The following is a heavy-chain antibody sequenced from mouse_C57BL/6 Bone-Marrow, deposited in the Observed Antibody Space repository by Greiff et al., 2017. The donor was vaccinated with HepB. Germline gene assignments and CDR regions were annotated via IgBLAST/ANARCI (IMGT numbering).Heavy chain of an antibody. Sequence: EVHLVESGPELVKPGASVKISCKASGYSFTGYYMNWVKQSPEKSLEWIGEINPSTGGTTYNQKFKAKATLTVDKSSSTAYMQLKSLTSEDSAVYYCARYYYGSPLDYWGQGTTLTVSS. CDR2: INPSTGGT. CDR3: ARYYYGSPLDY. J-gene: IGHJ2*01. D-gene: IGHD1-1*01. V-gene: IGHV1-42*01. CDR1: GYSFTGYY.